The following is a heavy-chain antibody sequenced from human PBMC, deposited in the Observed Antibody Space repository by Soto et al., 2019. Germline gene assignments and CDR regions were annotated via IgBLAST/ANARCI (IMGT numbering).Heavy chain of an antibody. CDR3: AKDYLWLFGAFDI. CDR2: ISGSGGST. CDR1: GFTFSSYA. V-gene: IGHV3-23*01. Sequence: QSGGSLRLSCAASGFTFSSYAMSWVRQAPGKGLEWVSAISGSGGSTYYADSVKGRFTISGDNSKNTLYLQMNSLRAEDTAVYYCAKDYLWLFGAFDIWGQGTMVTVSS. J-gene: IGHJ3*02. D-gene: IGHD3-16*01.